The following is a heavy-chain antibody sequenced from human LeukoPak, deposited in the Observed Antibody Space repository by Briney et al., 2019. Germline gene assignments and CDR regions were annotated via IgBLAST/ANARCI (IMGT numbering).Heavy chain of an antibody. D-gene: IGHD3-9*01. Sequence: SETLSLTCTVSGGSISSSDYYWGWIRQPPGKGLEWIGSIYYSVTTYYNPSLKSRVTISVDTSKNQFSLKLSSVTAADTAVYYCARVRVHYDILTGYYWEYYFDYWGQGTLVTVSS. V-gene: IGHV4-39*07. CDR3: ARVRVHYDILTGYYWEYYFDY. CDR2: IYYSVTT. CDR1: GGSISSSDYY. J-gene: IGHJ4*02.